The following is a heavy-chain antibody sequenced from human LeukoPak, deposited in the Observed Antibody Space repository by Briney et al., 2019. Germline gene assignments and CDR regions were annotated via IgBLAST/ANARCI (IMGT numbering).Heavy chain of an antibody. CDR2: ISSGSRHI. J-gene: IGHJ3*01. CDR3: ATDWTFNFQTREGTGD. V-gene: IGHV3-21*01. D-gene: IGHD2/OR15-2a*01. Sequence: PGGSLRLSCTASGFLFDTYSMNWVRQAPGKGLEWLSSISSGSRHIYYADSVKGRFTISRDNAKNSLFLQMNSLSADDTAVYYCATDWTFNFQTREGTGDWGQGTMVTVSS. CDR1: GFLFDTYS.